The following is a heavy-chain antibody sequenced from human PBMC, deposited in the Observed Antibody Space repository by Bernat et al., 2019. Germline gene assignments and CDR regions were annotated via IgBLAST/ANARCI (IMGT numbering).Heavy chain of an antibody. J-gene: IGHJ4*02. Sequence: EVQLVESGGGLVQPGGSLRLSCAASGFTVSSNYMSWVRQAPGKGLEWVSVIYSGGSTYYADSVKGSFTISRDNSKNTLYLQMNSLRAEDTAVYYCARARGYSYGYVDYWGQGTLVTVSS. V-gene: IGHV3-66*01. CDR3: ARARGYSYGYVDY. CDR1: GFTVSSNY. D-gene: IGHD5-18*01. CDR2: IYSGGST.